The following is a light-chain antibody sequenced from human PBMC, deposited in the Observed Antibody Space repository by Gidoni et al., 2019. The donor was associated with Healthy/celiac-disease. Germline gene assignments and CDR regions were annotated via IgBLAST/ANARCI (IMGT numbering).Light chain of an antibody. CDR2: AAS. CDR1: QGISNY. J-gene: IGKJ2*04. V-gene: IGKV1-27*01. Sequence: DIQITQSPSSLSASVGDRVTITCLASQGISNYLAWYQQKPGKVPKLLIYAASTLQSGVPSRFSGSGSGTDFTLTISSLQPEDVATYYCQKYNSAPCSFGQGTKLEIK. CDR3: QKYNSAPCS.